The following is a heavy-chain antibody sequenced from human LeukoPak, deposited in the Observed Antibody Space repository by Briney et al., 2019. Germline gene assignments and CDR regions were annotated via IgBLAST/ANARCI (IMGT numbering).Heavy chain of an antibody. CDR1: GSTFSSYS. CDR3: AKDKVAATPYYFDY. Sequence: GGSLRLSCAASGSTFSSYSMNWVRQAPGKGLEWVSSISSSSSYIYYADSVKGRFTISRDNSKNTLYLQMNSLRAEDTAVYYCAKDKVAATPYYFDYWGQGTLVTVSS. D-gene: IGHD2-15*01. J-gene: IGHJ4*02. V-gene: IGHV3-21*01. CDR2: ISSSSSYI.